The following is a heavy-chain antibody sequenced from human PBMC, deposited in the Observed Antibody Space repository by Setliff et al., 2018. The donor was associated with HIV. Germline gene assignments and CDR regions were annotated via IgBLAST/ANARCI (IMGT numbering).Heavy chain of an antibody. Sequence: PSETLSLTCAVYGGSFSGYYWSWIRQPPGKGLEWIGEINHSGRTKYSPSLRSRVSISVDTSKNHFSLKLNSVTAADTAVYYSARTKADGYNGVFDSWGQGTLVTVSS. J-gene: IGHJ4*02. CDR2: INHSGRT. CDR1: GGSFSGYY. V-gene: IGHV4-34*01. CDR3: ARTKADGYNGVFDS. D-gene: IGHD5-12*01.